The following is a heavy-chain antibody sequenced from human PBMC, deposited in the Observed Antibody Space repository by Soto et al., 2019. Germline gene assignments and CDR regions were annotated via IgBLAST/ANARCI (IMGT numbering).Heavy chain of an antibody. J-gene: IGHJ4*01. CDR2: TYYRSKWYY. Sequence: QTLSLTCAITGDSVSSNSAGWSWVRQSPSRGLEWLGRTYYRSKWYYEYAVSVRGRITINPDTSKNQYSLQLNSVTPEDTAVYFCARGEQYSGRIFDYWGQGPLVTVSS. V-gene: IGHV6-1*01. CDR1: GDSVSSNSAG. D-gene: IGHD1-26*01. CDR3: ARGEQYSGRIFDY.